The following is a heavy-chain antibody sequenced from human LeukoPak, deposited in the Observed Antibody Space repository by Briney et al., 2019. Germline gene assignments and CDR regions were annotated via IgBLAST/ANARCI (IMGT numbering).Heavy chain of an antibody. CDR1: GFTFDDYT. D-gene: IGHD6-13*01. Sequence: GSLRLSCAASGFTFDDYTMHWVRQAPGKGLEWVSLISWDGGSTYYADSVKGRFTISRDNSKNSLYLQMNSLRTEDTALYYCAKGIAAAGTDYFDYWGQGTLVTASS. CDR2: ISWDGGST. J-gene: IGHJ4*02. V-gene: IGHV3-43*01. CDR3: AKGIAAAGTDYFDY.